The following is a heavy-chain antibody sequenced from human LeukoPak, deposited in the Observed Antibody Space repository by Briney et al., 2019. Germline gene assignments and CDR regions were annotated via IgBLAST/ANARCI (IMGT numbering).Heavy chain of an antibody. Sequence: GASVTVSCKASGYTFTSYDINWVRQATGQGLEWMGWMNPNSGNTGYAQKFQGRVTMTRNTSISTAYMELSSLRSEDTAVYYCATDRADIVVVPAAPISYYYYGMDVWGQGTTVTVSS. CDR3: ATDRADIVVVPAAPISYYYYGMDV. J-gene: IGHJ6*02. D-gene: IGHD2-2*01. CDR2: MNPNSGNT. CDR1: GYTFTSYD. V-gene: IGHV1-8*01.